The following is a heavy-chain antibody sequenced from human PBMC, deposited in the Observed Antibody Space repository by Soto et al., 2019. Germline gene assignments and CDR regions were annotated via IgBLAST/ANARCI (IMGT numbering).Heavy chain of an antibody. CDR1: GGTFSSYA. Sequence: QVQLVQSGAEVKKPGSSVKVSCKASGGTFSSYAISWVRQAPGQGLEWMGGIIPIFGTANYAQKFQGRVTXXAXEXXSTAYMELSSLRSEDTAVYYCAREDGEGLRKGMDVWGQGTTVTVSS. J-gene: IGHJ6*02. V-gene: IGHV1-69*12. CDR3: AREDGEGLRKGMDV. CDR2: IIPIFGTA. D-gene: IGHD3-16*01.